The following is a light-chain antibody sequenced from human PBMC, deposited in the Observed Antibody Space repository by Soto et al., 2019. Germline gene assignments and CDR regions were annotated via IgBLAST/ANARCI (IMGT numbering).Light chain of an antibody. CDR1: QSVSSN. J-gene: IGKJ1*01. Sequence: IVLTQSPATLSVSPGEKATLSCRASQSVSSNLAWYQQKPGQAPRLLMYGASTRATASPARFSGSGSGTEFTLNITSLQAEDIAVYCCQQYDTWHVWTFGQGTKVQI. V-gene: IGKV3-15*01. CDR3: QQYDTWHVWT. CDR2: GAS.